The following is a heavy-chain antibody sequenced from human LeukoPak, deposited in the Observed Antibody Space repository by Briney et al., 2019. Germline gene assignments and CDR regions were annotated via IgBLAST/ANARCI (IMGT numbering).Heavy chain of an antibody. Sequence: SETLSLTCTVSGGSISSYYWSWIRQPPGKGLEWIGYIYYSGSTNYNPSLKSRVTISVDTSKNQFSLKLSSVTAADTALYYCAGQYCSSTTCYDLFDYWGQGTLVTVSS. D-gene: IGHD2-2*01. V-gene: IGHV4-59*08. CDR3: AGQYCSSTTCYDLFDY. J-gene: IGHJ4*02. CDR1: GGSISSYY. CDR2: IYYSGST.